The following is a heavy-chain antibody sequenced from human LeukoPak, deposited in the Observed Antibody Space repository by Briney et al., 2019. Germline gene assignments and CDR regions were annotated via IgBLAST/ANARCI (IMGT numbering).Heavy chain of an antibody. J-gene: IGHJ6*03. D-gene: IGHD1-26*01. CDR1: GGSVSSGSYY. CDR2: IYYSGST. CDR3: AGVVGGSYSMDV. Sequence: PSETLSLTCTVSGGSVSSGSYYWSWIRQPPGKGLEWIGYIYYSGSTKYNPSLKSRATISIDTSKNQFSLKLSSVTAADTAMYYCAGVVGGSYSMDVWGQGTTVTVSS. V-gene: IGHV4-61*01.